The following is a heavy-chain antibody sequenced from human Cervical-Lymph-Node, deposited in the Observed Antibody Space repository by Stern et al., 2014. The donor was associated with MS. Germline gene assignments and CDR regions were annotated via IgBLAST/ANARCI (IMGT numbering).Heavy chain of an antibody. CDR3: SRDADGYSLVFGY. Sequence: QVQLQESGPGLVKPSQTLSLTCAVTGGSISSVAYYWSWIRQSPGQGLEWIGYIHCSGTSYYNPSLKSRVTISVDTSKNQFSLNLRSVTAADTAVYYCSRDADGYSLVFGYWGRGTLVTVSS. V-gene: IGHV4-30-4*01. J-gene: IGHJ4*02. CDR2: IHCSGTS. D-gene: IGHD5-24*01. CDR1: GGSISSVAYY.